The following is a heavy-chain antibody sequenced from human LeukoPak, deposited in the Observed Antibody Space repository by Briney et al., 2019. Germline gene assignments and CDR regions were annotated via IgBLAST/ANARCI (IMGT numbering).Heavy chain of an antibody. Sequence: PSETLSLTRTVSGGSFSSSSYYWGWIRQPPGKGLEWIGSIYYSGSTYYNPSLKSRVTISVDTSKNQFSLKLSSVTAADTAVYYCARQLQKYSSNYYFDYWGQGTLVTVSS. CDR2: IYYSGST. CDR3: ARQLQKYSSNYYFDY. V-gene: IGHV4-39*01. CDR1: GGSFSSSSYY. D-gene: IGHD6-13*01. J-gene: IGHJ4*02.